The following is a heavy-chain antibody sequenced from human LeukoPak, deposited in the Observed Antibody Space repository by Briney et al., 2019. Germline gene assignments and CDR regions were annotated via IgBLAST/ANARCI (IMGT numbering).Heavy chain of an antibody. Sequence: GGSLRLSCAASGFTVSSNYMSWVRQAPGKGLEWVSVIYSGGSTYHADSVKGRFAISRDNSKNTLYLQMNSLRAEDTAVYYCARSGLQGYMDVWGKGTTVTVSS. CDR1: GFTVSSNY. CDR2: IYSGGST. J-gene: IGHJ6*03. V-gene: IGHV3-53*01. CDR3: ARSGLQGYMDV. D-gene: IGHD7-27*01.